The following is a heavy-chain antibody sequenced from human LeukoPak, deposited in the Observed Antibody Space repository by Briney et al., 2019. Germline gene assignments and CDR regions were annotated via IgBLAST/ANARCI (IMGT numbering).Heavy chain of an antibody. D-gene: IGHD5-12*01. CDR2: INHSGST. CDR1: GGSFSGYY. Sequence: SETLSLTCAVYGGSFSGYYWSWIRQPPGKGLEWIGEINHSGSTNYNPSLKSRVTISVDTSKNQFSLKLSSVTAADTAVYCCARRRLGGYGQGGFDYWGQGTLVTVSS. CDR3: ARRRLGGYGQGGFDY. J-gene: IGHJ4*02. V-gene: IGHV4-34*01.